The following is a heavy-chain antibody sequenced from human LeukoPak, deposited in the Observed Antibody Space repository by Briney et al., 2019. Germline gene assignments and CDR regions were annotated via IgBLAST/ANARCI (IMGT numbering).Heavy chain of an antibody. CDR2: ISSSSSYI. Sequence: GGSLRLSCAASGFTFSSYSMNWVRQAPGKGLEWVSSISSSSSYIYYADSVKGRFTISRDNAKNSLYLQMNSLRAEGTAVYYCASRMYTGYSSSWYWDYWGQGTLVTVSS. CDR3: ASRMYTGYSSSWYWDY. CDR1: GFTFSSYS. J-gene: IGHJ4*02. D-gene: IGHD6-13*01. V-gene: IGHV3-21*01.